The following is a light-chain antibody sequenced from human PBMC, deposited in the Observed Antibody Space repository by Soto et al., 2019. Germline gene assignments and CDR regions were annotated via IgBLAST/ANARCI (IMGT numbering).Light chain of an antibody. CDR1: QSLVHSDGNTY. CDR3: MQGTPWPPT. J-gene: IGKJ1*01. Sequence: DVVMTQSPLSLPVTLGQPASISCRSSQSLVHSDGNTYLIWLHQRPGQSPRRLIYKVSNRDSGVPDRFSGSGSGTDFTLKISRVEAEDVGVYYCMQGTPWPPTFGQGTKVEIK. V-gene: IGKV2-30*02. CDR2: KVS.